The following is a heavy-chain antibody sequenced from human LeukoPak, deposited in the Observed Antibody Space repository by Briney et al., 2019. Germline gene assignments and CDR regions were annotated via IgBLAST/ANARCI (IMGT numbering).Heavy chain of an antibody. Sequence: GGSLRLSCVASGFTFSSYSMNWVRQTTGKGLEWVSYISPRSSSICYADSVKGRFTISRDNAKNSLYLQMNSLTDEDTAVYYCAQATYSSGWYYLDYWGQGTLVTVSS. V-gene: IGHV3-48*02. CDR2: ISPRSSSI. J-gene: IGHJ4*02. CDR3: AQATYSSGWYYLDY. D-gene: IGHD6-19*01. CDR1: GFTFSSYS.